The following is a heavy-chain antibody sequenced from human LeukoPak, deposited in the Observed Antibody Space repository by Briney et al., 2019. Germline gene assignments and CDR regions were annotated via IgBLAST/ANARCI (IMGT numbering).Heavy chain of an antibody. J-gene: IGHJ4*02. CDR1: GYTFTGYY. D-gene: IGHD2-15*01. V-gene: IGHV1-2*02. CDR3: ARSYTPSGPFDY. Sequence: ASVKVSCKASGYTFTGYYMLWVRQAPGQGLEWMGWINPNSGGTNYAQKFEGRVTMTRDTSISTAYMELSRLRSDDTAVYYCARSYTPSGPFDYWGQGTLVTVSS. CDR2: INPNSGGT.